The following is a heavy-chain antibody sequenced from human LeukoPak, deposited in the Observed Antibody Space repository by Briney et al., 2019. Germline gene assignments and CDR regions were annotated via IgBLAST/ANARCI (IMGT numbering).Heavy chain of an antibody. J-gene: IGHJ6*03. V-gene: IGHV4-61*02. CDR3: ASSRSSPYYHYYMDV. CDR2: IYTSGST. CDR1: GGSISSGSYY. Sequence: PSETLSLTCTVSGGSISSGSYYWSWIRQPAGKGLEWIARIYTSGSTNYNPSRKSRVTISVDTSKNQFSLKLSSVTAADTAVYYCASSRSSPYYHYYMDVWGKGTTVTVSS.